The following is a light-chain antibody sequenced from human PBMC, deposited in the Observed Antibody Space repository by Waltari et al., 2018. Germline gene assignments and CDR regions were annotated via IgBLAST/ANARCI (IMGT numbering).Light chain of an antibody. CDR1: TSDVGGYKL. Sequence: QSALTQPASVSGSPGQSITISCTGSTSDVGGYKLVSWYRQFPNKAPQLIIYEGTRRPSGVSSRFSASKSGNTASLTIAGLQAEDEALYFCSSYARSDNAVLFGGGTQLSVL. CDR2: EGT. CDR3: SSYARSDNAVL. V-gene: IGLV2-23*01. J-gene: IGLJ2*01.